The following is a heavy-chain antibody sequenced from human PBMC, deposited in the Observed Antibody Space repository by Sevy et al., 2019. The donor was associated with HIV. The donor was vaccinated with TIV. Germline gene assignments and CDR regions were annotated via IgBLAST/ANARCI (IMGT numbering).Heavy chain of an antibody. CDR3: ARERTRWQQLVEYYLGMDV. Sequence: ASVKVSCKASGYTFNTYGISWVRQAPGQGLEWMGWISSYYGNTNFAQKFQGRVTMTTDTITNTAYMELTSLRSDDTAWYYCARERTRWQQLVEYYLGMDVWGQGTPVTVSS. V-gene: IGHV1-18*01. D-gene: IGHD6-13*01. CDR2: ISSYYGNT. CDR1: GYTFNTYG. J-gene: IGHJ6*02.